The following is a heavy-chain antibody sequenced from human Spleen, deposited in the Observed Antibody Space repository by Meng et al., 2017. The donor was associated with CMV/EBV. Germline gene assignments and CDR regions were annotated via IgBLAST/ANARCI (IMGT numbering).Heavy chain of an antibody. V-gene: IGHV4-31*02. CDR2: IYNSEST. CDR3: ARGGTYCGGDCYSPFDP. Sequence: GSISSGGYYWTWIRQRPGKGLEWIGYIYNSESTYYNPSFKSRVTISLDTSRNQFSLRLISVTAADTAVYFCARGGTYCGGDCYSPFDPWGQGTLVTVSS. D-gene: IGHD2-21*01. J-gene: IGHJ5*01. CDR1: GSISSGGYY.